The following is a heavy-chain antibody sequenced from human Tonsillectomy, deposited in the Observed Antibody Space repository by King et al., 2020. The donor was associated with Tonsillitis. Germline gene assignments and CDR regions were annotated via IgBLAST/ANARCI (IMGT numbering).Heavy chain of an antibody. CDR3: ARGGGGDPFDI. CDR2: IRASVYGGTT. CDR1: GFTFGDHA. D-gene: IGHD3-16*01. Sequence: QLVQSGGGLVQPGRSLRLSCTASGFTFGDHAMGWVRQAPGKGLEWVGFIRASVYGGTTEYAAAVKGRFSMSRDDSKSIAYLQMNSLKTEDTAVFYCARGGGGDPFDIWGQGTMVTVSS. V-gene: IGHV3-49*04. J-gene: IGHJ3*02.